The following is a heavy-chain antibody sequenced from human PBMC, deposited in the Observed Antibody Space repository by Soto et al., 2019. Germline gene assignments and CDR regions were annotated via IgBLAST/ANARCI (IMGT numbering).Heavy chain of an antibody. CDR1: SGSISSRNW. J-gene: IGHJ1*01. V-gene: IGHV4-4*02. CDR3: ARVSCSSTSCYPHF. D-gene: IGHD2-2*01. CDR2: IYHSGST. Sequence: PSETLSLTCGVSSGSISSRNWWSWVRQPPGKGLEWIGEIYHSGSTNYNPSLKSRVTISVDTSKNQFSLKLSSVTAADTAVYYCARVSCSSTSCYPHFWGQGTLVTVSS.